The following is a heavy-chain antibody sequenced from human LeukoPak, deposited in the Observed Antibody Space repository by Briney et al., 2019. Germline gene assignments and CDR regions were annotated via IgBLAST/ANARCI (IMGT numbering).Heavy chain of an antibody. J-gene: IGHJ4*02. CDR3: ARGREYYDSSGYQDY. Sequence: ASVKVSCKASGYTFTGYYMHCVRQAPGQGLEWMVRINPNSGGTNYAQKFQGRVTMTRDTSISTAYLELSRLSSDDTAVYYCARGREYYDSSGYQDYWGQGTLVTVSS. V-gene: IGHV1-2*06. CDR2: INPNSGGT. D-gene: IGHD3-22*01. CDR1: GYTFTGYY.